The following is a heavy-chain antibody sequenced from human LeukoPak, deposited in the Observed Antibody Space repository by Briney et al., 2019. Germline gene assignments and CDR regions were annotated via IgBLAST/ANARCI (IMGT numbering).Heavy chain of an antibody. J-gene: IGHJ4*02. CDR3: AKSRIVVVTAIDY. Sequence: PGASLRLSCVASGFTFGNYAMSWVRQAPGKGLEWVSAITGSGDSTFNADSVKGRFTISRDNSKNTLHLQMNNLRAEDTAIYYCAKSRIVVVTAIDYWGQGILVTASS. D-gene: IGHD2-21*02. V-gene: IGHV3-23*01. CDR1: GFTFGNYA. CDR2: ITGSGDST.